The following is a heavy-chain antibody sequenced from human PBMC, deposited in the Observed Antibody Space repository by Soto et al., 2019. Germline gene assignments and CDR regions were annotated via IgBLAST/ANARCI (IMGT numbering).Heavy chain of an antibody. J-gene: IGHJ4*02. CDR3: ARGRAGWGNYFDY. V-gene: IGHV4-31*03. Sequence: SETLSLTCTVSGGSISSGGYYWSWIRQHPGKGLEWIGYIYYSGSTYYNPSLKSRVTISVDTSKNQFSLKLSSVTAADTAVYYCARGRAGWGNYFDYWGQGTLVTVSS. CDR2: IYYSGST. D-gene: IGHD6-19*01. CDR1: GGSISSGGYY.